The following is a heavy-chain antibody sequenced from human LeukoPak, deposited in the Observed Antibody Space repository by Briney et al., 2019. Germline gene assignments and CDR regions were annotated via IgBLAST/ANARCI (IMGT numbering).Heavy chain of an antibody. D-gene: IGHD1-26*01. Sequence: GGSLRLSCAASGFTFSSYGMHWVRQAPGKGLEWVAVIWYDGSNKYCADSVKGRFTISRDNSKNTLYLQMNSLRAEDTAVYYCAREREGSNYFDYWGQGTLVTVSS. CDR2: IWYDGSNK. CDR3: AREREGSNYFDY. CDR1: GFTFSSYG. V-gene: IGHV3-33*01. J-gene: IGHJ4*02.